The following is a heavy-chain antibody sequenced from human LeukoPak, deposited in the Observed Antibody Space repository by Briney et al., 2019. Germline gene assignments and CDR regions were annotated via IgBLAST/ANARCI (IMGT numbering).Heavy chain of an antibody. CDR2: IKSKTDGGTT. V-gene: IGHV3-15*01. Sequence: GGSLRLSCAASGFTFNNAWMSWVRQAPGKGLEWVGRIKSKTDGGTTDYAAPVKGRFTISRDDSKNTLYLQMNSLKTEDTAVYYCTTDVGATYFDYWGQGTLVTVSS. CDR3: TTDVGATYFDY. J-gene: IGHJ4*02. D-gene: IGHD1-26*01. CDR1: GFTFNNAW.